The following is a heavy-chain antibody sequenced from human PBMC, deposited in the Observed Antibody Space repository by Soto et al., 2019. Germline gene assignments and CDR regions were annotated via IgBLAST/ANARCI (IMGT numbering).Heavy chain of an antibody. CDR1: GFSITDYA. Sequence: GGSLRLSCSASGFSITDYAMSWVRQAPGKGLEWVSSISDSGTKTFYGDSVKGRFAISRDTSKNTVYMQMNNLRAEDTALYYCAKDGIRKDDYWGQGTVVTVSS. V-gene: IGHV3-23*01. J-gene: IGHJ4*02. CDR2: ISDSGTKT. CDR3: AKDGIRKDDY.